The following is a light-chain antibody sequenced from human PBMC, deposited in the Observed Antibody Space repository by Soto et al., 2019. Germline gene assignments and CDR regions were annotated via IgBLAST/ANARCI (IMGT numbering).Light chain of an antibody. Sequence: EIVLTQSPGTLSLYPGERATLSCRASPSVSSNFVAWYQQKPGQAPRLLISGAFNRATGVPDRFSGGGSGTDFTLTIIRLEAEDFAVYYCQQYGSAPRTFGQGTKVDI. CDR1: PSVSSNF. J-gene: IGKJ1*01. CDR2: GAF. CDR3: QQYGSAPRT. V-gene: IGKV3-20*01.